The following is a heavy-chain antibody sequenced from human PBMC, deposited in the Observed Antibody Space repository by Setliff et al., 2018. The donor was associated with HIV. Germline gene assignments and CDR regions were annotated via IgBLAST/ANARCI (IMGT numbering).Heavy chain of an antibody. CDR2: IYHSGST. D-gene: IGHD3-22*01. CDR1: GYSISSSHW. V-gene: IGHV4-38-2*01. CDR3: ARRRSSGYLREEGFDP. J-gene: IGHJ5*02. Sequence: PSETLSLTCAVSGYSISSSHWWGWIRQPPGKGLEWIGSIYHSGSTYYNPSLKSRVTISVDTSKNQFSLKLSSVTAADTAVYYCARRRSSGYLREEGFDPWGQGTLVTVSS.